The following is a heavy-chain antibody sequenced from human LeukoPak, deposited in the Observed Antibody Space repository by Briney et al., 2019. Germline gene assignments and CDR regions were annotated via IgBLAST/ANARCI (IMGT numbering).Heavy chain of an antibody. CDR2: FYDRGTT. V-gene: IGHV4-59*01. D-gene: IGHD1-26*01. CDR3: ARTDSGRSYYIDC. Sequence: SETLSLTCTVSGGSISSYHWSWIRQTPAKGLEHIGNFYDRGTTYYPSSLKSRVTISVDTSKNQSLLQLSPVTAADTAVYYCARTDSGRSYYIDCWGQGTLVTVSS. J-gene: IGHJ4*02. CDR1: GGSISSYH.